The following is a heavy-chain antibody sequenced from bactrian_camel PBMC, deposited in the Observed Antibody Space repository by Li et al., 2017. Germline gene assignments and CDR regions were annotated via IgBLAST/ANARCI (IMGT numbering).Heavy chain of an antibody. Sequence: HVQLVESGGGLVQPGGSLRLSCAASGYPYRSYCISWFRQTPGKEREGVASIFTGDGTTYYSDSVKGRFTISQDSAKNILYLQMRSLRPEDTAMYYCAARSVGWCPLFEHWLGRRAYTPAGYFANWGQGTQVTVS. CDR2: IFTGDGTT. J-gene: IGHJ6*01. CDR1: GYPYRSYC. D-gene: IGHD1*01. CDR3: AARSVGWCPLFEHWLGRRAYTPAGYFAN. V-gene: IGHV3S1*01.